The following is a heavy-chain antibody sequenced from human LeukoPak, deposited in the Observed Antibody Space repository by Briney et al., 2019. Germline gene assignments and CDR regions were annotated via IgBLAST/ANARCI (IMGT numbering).Heavy chain of an antibody. CDR1: GGSISSYY. V-gene: IGHV4-59*01. CDR3: ARVSKGVDYYYFDY. CDR2: IYYSGST. D-gene: IGHD5-12*01. J-gene: IGHJ4*02. Sequence: SETLSLTCTVSGGSISSYYWSWIRQPPGNGLEWIGYIYYSGSTNYNPSLKSRVTISVDTSKNQFSLKLSSVTAADTAVYYCARVSKGVDYYYFDYWGQGTLVTVSS.